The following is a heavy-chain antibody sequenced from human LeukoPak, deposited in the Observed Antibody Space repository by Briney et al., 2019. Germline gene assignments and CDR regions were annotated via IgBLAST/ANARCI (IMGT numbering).Heavy chain of an antibody. D-gene: IGHD6-13*01. Sequence: ASETLSLTCTVSGGSISSSSYYWGWIRRPPGKGLEWIGSIYYSGSTYYNPSLKSRVTISVDTSKNQFSLKLSSVTAADTAVYYCARQRVAAANNWFDPWGQGTLVTVSS. V-gene: IGHV4-39*01. CDR3: ARQRVAAANNWFDP. CDR2: IYYSGST. J-gene: IGHJ5*02. CDR1: GGSISSSSYY.